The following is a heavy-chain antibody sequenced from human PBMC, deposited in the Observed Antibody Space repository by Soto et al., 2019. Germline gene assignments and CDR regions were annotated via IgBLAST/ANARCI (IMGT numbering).Heavy chain of an antibody. Sequence: PSETLSLTCTVSGGSISSYYWSWIRQPPGEGLEYIGYIYSSGSTNYNPSLKSRVTISVDTAKNQFSLNLNSVTAADTAVYYCARQQVWPPYYFGYWGQGILVTVSS. CDR3: ARQQVWPPYYFGY. D-gene: IGHD2-8*01. V-gene: IGHV4-59*08. CDR1: GGSISSYY. J-gene: IGHJ4*02. CDR2: IYSSGST.